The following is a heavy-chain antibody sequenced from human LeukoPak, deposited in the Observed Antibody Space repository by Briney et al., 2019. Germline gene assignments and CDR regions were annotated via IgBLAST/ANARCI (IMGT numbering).Heavy chain of an antibody. Sequence: ASVKVSCKASGYTFTGYYMHWVRQAPGQGLEWMGGIIPIFGTANYAQKFQGRVTITADESTSTAYMELSSLRSEDTAVYYCARDQRVVGATTVYYYFDYWGQGTLVTVSS. V-gene: IGHV1-69*13. D-gene: IGHD1-26*01. CDR3: ARDQRVVGATTVYYYFDY. CDR2: IIPIFGTA. J-gene: IGHJ4*02. CDR1: GYTFTGYY.